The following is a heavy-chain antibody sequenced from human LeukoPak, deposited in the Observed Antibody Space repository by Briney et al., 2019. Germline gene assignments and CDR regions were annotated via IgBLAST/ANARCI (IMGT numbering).Heavy chain of an antibody. CDR1: GDSISTYY. V-gene: IGHV4-59*01. J-gene: IGHJ4*02. Sequence: WETLSLTCSFSGDSISTYYWSWIRQSPGKGLEWIGHIYSSGNTDYNSSLKSRVTISVDTSKSQFSLRLSSVTATDTAVYYCARLRWQLVGPYFDYWGQGILVTVSS. CDR3: ARLRWQLVGPYFDY. D-gene: IGHD1-26*01. CDR2: IYSSGNT.